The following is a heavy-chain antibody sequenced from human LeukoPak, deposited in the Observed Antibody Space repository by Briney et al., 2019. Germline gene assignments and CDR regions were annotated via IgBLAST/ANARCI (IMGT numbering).Heavy chain of an antibody. CDR1: GYTFTGYY. CDR3: ARALGDGYNSGRGKFDY. CDR2: INPNSGGT. D-gene: IGHD5-24*01. V-gene: IGHV1-2*02. Sequence: ASVKVSCKASGYTFTGYYMHWVRQAPGQGLEWMGWINPNSGGTNYAQKFQGRVTMTRDTSISTAYMELSRLRSDDTAVYYCARALGDGYNSGRGKFDYWGQGTLVTVSS. J-gene: IGHJ4*02.